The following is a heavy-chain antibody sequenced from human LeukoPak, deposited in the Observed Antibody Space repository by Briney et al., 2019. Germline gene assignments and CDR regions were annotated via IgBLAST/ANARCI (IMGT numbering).Heavy chain of an antibody. Sequence: GGSLRLSCAASGFTFSNAWMSWVRQAPGKGLEWVGRIKSKTDGGTTDYAAPVKGRFTISRDDSKNTLYRQMNSLKTEDTAVYYCTRERELLVYFQHWGQGTLVTVSS. CDR1: GFTFSNAW. CDR3: TRERELLVYFQH. D-gene: IGHD1-26*01. V-gene: IGHV3-15*01. CDR2: IKSKTDGGTT. J-gene: IGHJ1*01.